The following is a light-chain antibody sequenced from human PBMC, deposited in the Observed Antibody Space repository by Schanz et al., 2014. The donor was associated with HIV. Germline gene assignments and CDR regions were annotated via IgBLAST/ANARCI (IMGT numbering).Light chain of an antibody. V-gene: IGLV1-44*01. CDR2: NTF. CDR3: ATWDDALNAWV. CDR1: SSNFRSNA. J-gene: IGLJ3*02. Sequence: QSVLTQPPSASGTPGQRVTISCSGSSSNFRSNAVNWYQQLPGTAPRLVIYNTFHRPSGVPDRFSGSQSGTSASLAISGLQSEDEADYYCATWDDALNAWVFGGGTQLTVL.